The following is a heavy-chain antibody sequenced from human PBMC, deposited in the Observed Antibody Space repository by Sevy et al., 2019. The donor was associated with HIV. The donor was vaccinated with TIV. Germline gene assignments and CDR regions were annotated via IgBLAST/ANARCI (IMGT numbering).Heavy chain of an antibody. CDR1: GYTFTTYW. V-gene: IGHV5-51*01. CDR3: ARVSHDILTGYFDY. CDR2: IYPGDSDT. J-gene: IGHJ4*02. D-gene: IGHD3-9*01. Sequence: GESLKISCKVSGYTFTTYWIAWVRQMPGKGLEWMGVIYPGDSDTRYSPPFQGQVTMSVDKSITIAYLQWSSLKASDTGMYYCARVSHDILTGYFDYWGQGTLVTVSS.